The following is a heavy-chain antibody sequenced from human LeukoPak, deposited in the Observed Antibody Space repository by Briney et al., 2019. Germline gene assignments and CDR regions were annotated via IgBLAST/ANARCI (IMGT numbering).Heavy chain of an antibody. D-gene: IGHD3-22*01. V-gene: IGHV5-51*01. CDR2: IYPGDSDT. CDR1: GYRFTSYW. CDR3: ARHSQASYYYDSSGHRPYYYYYMDV. Sequence: GESLQISCKGSGYRFTSYWIGWVRQMPGQGLEWMGIIYPGDSDTRYSPSFQGQVTISADKSISTAYLQWSSLKASDTAMYYCARHSQASYYYDSSGHRPYYYYYMDVWGKGSTVTVSS. J-gene: IGHJ6*03.